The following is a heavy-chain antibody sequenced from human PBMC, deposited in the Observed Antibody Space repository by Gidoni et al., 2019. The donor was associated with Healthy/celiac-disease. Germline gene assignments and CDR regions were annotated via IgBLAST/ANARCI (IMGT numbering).Heavy chain of an antibody. J-gene: IGHJ4*02. V-gene: IGHV3-33*01. Sequence: QVQLVESGGGVVQPGRSLRLTCAASGFTFSSYGMHWVRPAPGKGLVWVAVILYDGSNKFYADSVKGRFTISRDNSKNTLYLQMNSLRAEDTAVYYCARDQKDKVRGVIRYYFDYWGQGTLVTVSS. CDR2: ILYDGSNK. CDR1: GFTFSSYG. CDR3: ARDQKDKVRGVIRYYFDY. D-gene: IGHD3-10*01.